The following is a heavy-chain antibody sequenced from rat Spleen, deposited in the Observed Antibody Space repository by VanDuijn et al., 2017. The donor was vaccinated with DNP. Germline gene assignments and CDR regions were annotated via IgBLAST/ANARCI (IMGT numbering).Heavy chain of an antibody. V-gene: IGHV5-58*01. CDR2: INADGGTT. CDR1: GFTFSNYW. J-gene: IGHJ2*01. D-gene: IGHD1-9*01. CDR3: TKRGATGLTSYYFDY. Sequence: EVQLVESGGGLVQPGKSLKLSCVASGFTFSNYWMYWIRQATGKGLEWVASINADGGTTYYPDSVKGRFTISRDNAESTVYLQMDSLRSEDTATYYCTKRGATGLTSYYFDYWGQGVMVTVSS.